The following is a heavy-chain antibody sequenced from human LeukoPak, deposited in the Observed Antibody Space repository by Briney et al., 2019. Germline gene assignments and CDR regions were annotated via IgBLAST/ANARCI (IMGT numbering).Heavy chain of an antibody. CDR2: ITSSTSSI. V-gene: IGHV3-48*01. CDR3: AREPTYSSSWYTSCDY. D-gene: IGHD6-13*01. CDR1: GFTFSSYD. J-gene: IGHJ4*02. Sequence: GGSLRLSCAASGFTFSSYDMNWVRQAPGKGLEGVSYITSSTSSIYYADSVKSRFTITRDNAKNSLYLQMNSLRAEDTAVYYCAREPTYSSSWYTSCDYRGQGTLVTVSS.